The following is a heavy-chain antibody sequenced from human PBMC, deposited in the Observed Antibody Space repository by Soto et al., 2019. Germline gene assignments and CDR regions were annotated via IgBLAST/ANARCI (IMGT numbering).Heavy chain of an antibody. CDR1: GGTFSSYA. CDR3: ARAALSPHAPFDY. J-gene: IGHJ4*02. D-gene: IGHD2-2*01. CDR2: IIPIFGTA. Sequence: SLKVSCKASGGTFSSYAISWVRQAPGQGLEWMGGIIPIFGTANYAQKFQGRVTITADESTSTAYMELSSMRSEDTAVYYCARAALSPHAPFDYWGQGTLVTVSS. V-gene: IGHV1-69*13.